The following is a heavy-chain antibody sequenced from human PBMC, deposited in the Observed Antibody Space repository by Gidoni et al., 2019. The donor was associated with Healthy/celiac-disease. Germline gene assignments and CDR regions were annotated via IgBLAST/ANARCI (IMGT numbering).Heavy chain of an antibody. CDR3: TTSCSSTSCYDDY. V-gene: IGHV3-73*01. J-gene: IGHJ4*02. D-gene: IGHD2-2*01. CDR2: IRSKANSYAT. CDR1: GFTFSGSA. Sequence: EVQLVESGGGLVQPGGSLKLSCAASGFTFSGSAMHCVRQASGKGLEWVGRIRSKANSYATAYAASVKGRFTISRDDSKNTAYLQMNSLKTEDTAVYYCTTSCSSTSCYDDYWGQGTLVTVSS.